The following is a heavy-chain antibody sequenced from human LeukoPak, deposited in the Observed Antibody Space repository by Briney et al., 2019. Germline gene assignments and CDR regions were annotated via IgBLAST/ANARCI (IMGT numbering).Heavy chain of an antibody. CDR1: GFTFSRLA. J-gene: IGHJ6*02. CDR2: ISASGP. CDR3: AREGGYSSRWSPYYGMDV. V-gene: IGHV3-23*01. Sequence: GGSLRLSCAASGFTFSRLAMTWVRPAPGKGLEWDSNISASGPYYADAVRGRFTISRDNAKNSLYLQMNSLRAEDTAVYYCAREGGYSSRWSPYYGMDVWDQGTTVTVSS. D-gene: IGHD6-13*01.